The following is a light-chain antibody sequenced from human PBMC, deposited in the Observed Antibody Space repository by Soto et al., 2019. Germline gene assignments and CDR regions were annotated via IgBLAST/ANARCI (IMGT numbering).Light chain of an antibody. CDR3: QHYDNWPPWT. Sequence: EIVLTQSPGTLSLSPGETATLSCRASQSVSSSYLAWYQQKPGQAPRLLIYGASSRATGIPDRFSGSGSGTDFTLTISSLQSEDFAVYYCQHYDNWPPWTFGQGTKVDIK. V-gene: IGKV3-20*01. CDR2: GAS. CDR1: QSVSSSY. J-gene: IGKJ1*01.